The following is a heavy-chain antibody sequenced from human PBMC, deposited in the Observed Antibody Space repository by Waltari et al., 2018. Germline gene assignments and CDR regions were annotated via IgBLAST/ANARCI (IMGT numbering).Heavy chain of an antibody. CDR3: AREEIYYDTSGYYFDY. V-gene: IGHV4-39*07. Sequence: QLQLQESGPGLVKPSETLSLTCTVSGDSISSSSYYCGWIRQPPRKGLEWIVSIYYRGSKYYNRSLRSRLTIALGPSKNQFSLKGSSVTAADTAVYYCAREEIYYDTSGYYFDYWGQGTLVTVSS. CDR1: GDSISSSSYY. J-gene: IGHJ4*02. D-gene: IGHD3-22*01. CDR2: IYYRGSK.